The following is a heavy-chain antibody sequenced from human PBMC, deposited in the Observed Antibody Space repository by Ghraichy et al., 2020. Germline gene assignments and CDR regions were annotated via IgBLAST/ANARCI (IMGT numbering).Heavy chain of an antibody. CDR1: GGSFSGYY. D-gene: IGHD1-1*01. J-gene: IGHJ3*02. CDR3: ARGHSQLEYFAYAFDI. Sequence: ESLNISCAVYGGSFSGYYWSWIRQPPGKGLEWIGEINHSGSTNYNPSLKSRVTISVDTSKNQFSLKLSSVTAADTAVYYCARGHSQLEYFAYAFDIWGQGTMVTVSS. CDR2: INHSGST. V-gene: IGHV4-34*01.